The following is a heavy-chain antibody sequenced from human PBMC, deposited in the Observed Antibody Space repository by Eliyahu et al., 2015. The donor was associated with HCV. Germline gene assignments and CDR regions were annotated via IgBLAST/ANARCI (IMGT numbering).Heavy chain of an antibody. CDR1: AGSFSSCI. J-gene: IGHJ6*02. CDR3: AREDGGYGYHYYALDV. Sequence: QVQLVQSGAEVKKPGSSVKVSCKASAGSFSSCIINWVRQAPGQGPEWLGGINPIFGTTNYAQNFRERLTITADQSTGAAYMELSSLRSEDTALYYCAREDGGYGYHYYALDVWGQGTAVTV. D-gene: IGHD5-12*01. V-gene: IGHV1-69*01. CDR2: INPIFGTT.